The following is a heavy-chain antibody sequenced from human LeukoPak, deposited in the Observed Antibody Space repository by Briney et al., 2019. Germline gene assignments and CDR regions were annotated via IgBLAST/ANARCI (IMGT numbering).Heavy chain of an antibody. CDR1: GYTFTVYY. D-gene: IGHD3-10*01. Sequence: ASVTVSCKASGYTFTVYYMHWVRQATGQGLEWMGWMNPNSGNTGYAQKFQGRVTITRNTSISTAYMELSSLRSEDTAVYYCARVKRITMVRGAHSYYMDVWGKGTTVTVSS. V-gene: IGHV1-8*03. CDR2: MNPNSGNT. CDR3: ARVKRITMVRGAHSYYMDV. J-gene: IGHJ6*03.